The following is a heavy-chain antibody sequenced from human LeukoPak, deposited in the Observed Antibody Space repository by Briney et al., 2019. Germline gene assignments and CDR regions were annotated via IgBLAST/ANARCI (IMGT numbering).Heavy chain of an antibody. V-gene: IGHV1-18*01. CDR1: GYTFTTYG. CDR3: ARDHVPRGDGYNYYEY. J-gene: IGHJ4*02. Sequence: ASVKVSSKASGYTFTTYGISWVRQAPGQGLEWRGWISGYKGNTIYAQKLQGRVTMTTDTSTSTAYMDLRSLRPDDTAVYYCARDHVPRGDGYNYYEYWGQGTLVTVPS. D-gene: IGHD5-24*01. CDR2: ISGYKGNT.